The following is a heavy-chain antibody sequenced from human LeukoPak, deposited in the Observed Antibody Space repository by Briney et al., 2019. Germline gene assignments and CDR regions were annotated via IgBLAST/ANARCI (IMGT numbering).Heavy chain of an antibody. Sequence: ASVKVSCTTSGYTLTYYVISWVRQAPGQGLEWMGWINAYNGNTNDSQKFQGRVTMTTDTSTSTAYMELRSLRSDDTAVYYCARGEKPYDYWGQGTLVSVSS. CDR3: ARGEKPYDY. CDR1: GYTLTYYV. CDR2: INAYNGNT. J-gene: IGHJ4*02. D-gene: IGHD1-26*01. V-gene: IGHV1-18*01.